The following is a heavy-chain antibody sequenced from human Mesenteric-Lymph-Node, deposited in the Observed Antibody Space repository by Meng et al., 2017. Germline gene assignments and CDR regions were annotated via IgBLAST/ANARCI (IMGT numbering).Heavy chain of an antibody. CDR1: GYTFTSYY. CDR3: ARNSAPTDYDDSEGYADFDY. Sequence: ASVKVSCKASGYTFTSYYMHWVRQAPGQGLEWMGIINTSGGSTSYAQKFQGRVTMTRDTTTSTVYMELSSLRSEDTAVYYWARNSAPTDYDDSEGYADFDYWGQGTPVTVSS. D-gene: IGHD3-22*01. V-gene: IGHV1-46*01. CDR2: INTSGGST. J-gene: IGHJ4*01.